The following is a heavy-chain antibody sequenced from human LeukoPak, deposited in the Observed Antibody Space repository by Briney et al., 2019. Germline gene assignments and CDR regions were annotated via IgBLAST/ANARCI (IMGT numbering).Heavy chain of an antibody. D-gene: IGHD3-10*01. CDR1: GGTFSSYA. CDR2: IIPILGIA. J-gene: IGHJ4*02. CDR3: ARWPHYYGSGSYYIEPYYFDY. V-gene: IGHV1-69*04. Sequence: ASVKVSFKASGGTFSSYAISWVRQAPGQGLEWMGRIIPILGIANYAQKFQGRVTITADKSTSTAYMELSSLRSEDTAVYYCARWPHYYGSGSYYIEPYYFDYWGQGTLVTVSS.